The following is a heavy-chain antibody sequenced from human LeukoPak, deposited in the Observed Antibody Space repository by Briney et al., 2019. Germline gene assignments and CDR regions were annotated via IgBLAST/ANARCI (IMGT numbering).Heavy chain of an antibody. CDR2: MHHDGSA. Sequence: SETLSLTCAVSSGSITTRNFWSWVRQPPGKGLEWIAEMHHDGSANYNPSLKSRVSMSVDKSKNHFSLKLSSVTAADTAVYYCARDQDWAVAGPKVVQRGGHWFDPWGQGTLVTVSS. CDR3: ARDQDWAVAGPKVVQRGGHWFDP. D-gene: IGHD6-19*01. CDR1: SGSITTRNF. V-gene: IGHV4-4*02. J-gene: IGHJ5*02.